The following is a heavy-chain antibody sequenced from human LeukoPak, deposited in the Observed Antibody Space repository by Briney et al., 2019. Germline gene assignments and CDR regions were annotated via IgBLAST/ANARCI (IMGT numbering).Heavy chain of an antibody. J-gene: IGHJ6*02. CDR2: ISGGSEDQ. Sequence: GGSLRLSCTASGFTFDGYAMSWVRQAPGKGLEWVSSISGGSEDQYYADSVKGRFTISRDNSKSTLYLQMTSLTAADTAVYYCARTIAQYSNSWLYFYYGLDVWGQGTTVTVSS. V-gene: IGHV3-23*01. CDR3: ARTIAQYSNSWLYFYYGLDV. CDR1: GFTFDGYA. D-gene: IGHD1-7*01.